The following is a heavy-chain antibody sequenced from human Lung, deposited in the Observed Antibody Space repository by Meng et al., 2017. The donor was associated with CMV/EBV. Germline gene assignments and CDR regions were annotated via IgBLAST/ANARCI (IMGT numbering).Heavy chain of an antibody. V-gene: IGHV3-73*01. CDR1: GFTFSDSA. Sequence: ESLKISCAASGFTFSDSAMYWVRQASGKGLEWVGRIRSKASNYATTYAASVEGRFTISRDDSKNMVYLEMNSLKIEDTALYYCCRPTAVASSPTDYWGQGXLVTVSS. J-gene: IGHJ4*02. D-gene: IGHD6-19*01. CDR2: IRSKASNYAT. CDR3: CRPTAVASSPTDY.